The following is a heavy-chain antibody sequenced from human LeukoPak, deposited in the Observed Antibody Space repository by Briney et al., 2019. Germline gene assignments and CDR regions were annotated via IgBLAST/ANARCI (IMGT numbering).Heavy chain of an antibody. CDR2: ISAYNGNT. J-gene: IGHJ4*02. Sequence: GASVKVSCKASGYTFTSYGISWVRQAPGQGLEWMGWISAYNGNTNYAQKFQGRVTMTRNTSISTAYMELSSLRSEDTAVYYCILTGSIMSFDYWGQGTLVTVSS. V-gene: IGHV1-18*01. D-gene: IGHD3-9*01. CDR1: GYTFTSYG. CDR3: ILTGSIMSFDY.